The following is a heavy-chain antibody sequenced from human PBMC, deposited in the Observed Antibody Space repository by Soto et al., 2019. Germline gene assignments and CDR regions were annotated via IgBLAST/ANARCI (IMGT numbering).Heavy chain of an antibody. D-gene: IGHD3-3*01. CDR3: VFGVVPKYYFDY. V-gene: IGHV3-23*01. CDR1: GFTFSSYA. J-gene: IGHJ4*02. CDR2: ISGSGGST. Sequence: GGSLRLSCAASGFTFSSYAMSWVRQAPGKGLEWVSAISGSGGSTFYADSVKGRFTISRDNSKNTLYLQMNSLRAEDTAVYYCVFGVVPKYYFDYWGQGTLVTVSS.